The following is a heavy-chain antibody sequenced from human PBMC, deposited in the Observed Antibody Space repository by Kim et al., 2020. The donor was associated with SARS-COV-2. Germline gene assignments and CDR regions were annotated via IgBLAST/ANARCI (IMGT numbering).Heavy chain of an antibody. CDR3: ARHYIVVVPAAILGGYFDY. Sequence: GRFTISRDNSKNTLYLQMNSLRAEDTAVYYCARHYIVVVPAAILGGYFDYWGQGTLVTVSS. V-gene: IGHV3-30*01. D-gene: IGHD2-2*02. J-gene: IGHJ4*02.